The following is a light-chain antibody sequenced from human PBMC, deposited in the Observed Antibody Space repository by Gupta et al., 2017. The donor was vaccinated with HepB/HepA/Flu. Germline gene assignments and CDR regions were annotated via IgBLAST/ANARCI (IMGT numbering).Light chain of an antibody. CDR3: QQRSNWPVT. CDR2: GAS. CDR1: QSVSSY. J-gene: IGKJ3*01. V-gene: IGKV3-11*01. Sequence: IVLTQSPATLSLSPGQRATLSCRASQSVSSYLAWYQQRPGQAPRLLIYGASTRATGIPARFSGSGSGTDFTLTISSLEPEDFAVYYCQQRSNWPVTFGHGTKVDIK.